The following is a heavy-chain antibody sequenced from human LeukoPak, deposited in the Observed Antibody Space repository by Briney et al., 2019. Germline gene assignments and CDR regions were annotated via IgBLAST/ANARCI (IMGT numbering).Heavy chain of an antibody. D-gene: IGHD1-26*01. Sequence: GGSLRLSCAASGFTFSSYWMSWVRQAPGKGLEWEANIKQDGSEKYYVDSVKGRFTISRDNAKNSLYLQMNSLRAEDTAVYYCARLYSGSYLDYWGQGTLVTVSS. CDR3: ARLYSGSYLDY. J-gene: IGHJ4*02. V-gene: IGHV3-7*01. CDR2: IKQDGSEK. CDR1: GFTFSSYW.